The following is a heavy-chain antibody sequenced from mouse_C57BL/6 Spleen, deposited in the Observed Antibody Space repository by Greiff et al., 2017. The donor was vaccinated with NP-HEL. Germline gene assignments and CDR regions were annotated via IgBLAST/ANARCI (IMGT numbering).Heavy chain of an antibody. Sequence: QVHVKQPGAELVRPGSSVKLSCKASGYTFTSYWMHWVKQRPIQGLEWIGNIDPSDSETHYNQKFKDKATLTVDKSSSTVYMELSRLTSEDSAVYFCARHEEEGEAIDYWGQGTTLTVSS. D-gene: IGHD6-1*01. CDR1: GYTFTSYW. CDR2: IDPSDSET. CDR3: ARHEEEGEAIDY. J-gene: IGHJ2*01. V-gene: IGHV1-52*01.